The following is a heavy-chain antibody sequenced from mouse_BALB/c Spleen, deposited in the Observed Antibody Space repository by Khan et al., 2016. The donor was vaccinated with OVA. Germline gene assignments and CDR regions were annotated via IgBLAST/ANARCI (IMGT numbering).Heavy chain of an antibody. CDR1: GYTFTDYV. V-gene: IGHV1-77*01. J-gene: IGHJ3*01. Sequence: QVRLQQSGPELVKPGASVKMSCKASGYTFTDYVMNWVKQRNGQGLEWIGQIYPGSDSTYYNEKFKGKATLTADRSSSTAYMQLSNLTSEDSEVYFCARAGWDVFAYWGQGTLVTVSA. D-gene: IGHD4-1*01. CDR2: IYPGSDST. CDR3: ARAGWDVFAY.